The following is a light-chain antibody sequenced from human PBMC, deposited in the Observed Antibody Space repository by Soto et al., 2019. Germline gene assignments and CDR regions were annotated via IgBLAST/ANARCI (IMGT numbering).Light chain of an antibody. CDR1: PSDVGGYNS. J-gene: IGLJ2*01. Sequence: QSALTQPPSASGSPGQSVTISFTGTPSDVGGYNSVSWYQQHPGKAPNLMIYDVNKRPSGVPDRFSGSKSGNTASLTVSGLQAADEAYYFCSSYAPSDVVFGGGTKVTVL. CDR2: DVN. CDR3: SSYAPSDVV. V-gene: IGLV2-8*01.